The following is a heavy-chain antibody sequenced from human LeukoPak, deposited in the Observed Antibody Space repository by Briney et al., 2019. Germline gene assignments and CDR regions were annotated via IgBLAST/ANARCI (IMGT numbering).Heavy chain of an antibody. D-gene: IGHD3-22*01. CDR3: ARDGSSGYYPPPHPFDP. CDR1: GYSFTSTW. CDR2: IYPGDYDT. Sequence: GASLKISCKGFGYSFTSTWIGWGGQMPGKGLEWMGVIYPGDYDTRYSPSFQGQVTISADKSISTAYLQWSSLKASDTAMYYCARDGSSGYYPPPHPFDPWGQGTLVTVSS. V-gene: IGHV5-51*01. J-gene: IGHJ5*02.